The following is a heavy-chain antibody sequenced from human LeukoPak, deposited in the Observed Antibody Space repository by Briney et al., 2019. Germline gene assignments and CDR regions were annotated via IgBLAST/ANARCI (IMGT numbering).Heavy chain of an antibody. D-gene: IGHD6-25*01. CDR3: ARFAAGGSYYYYMDV. J-gene: IGHJ6*03. CDR1: GFTFSSYT. CDR2: IGTSSTTI. Sequence: GGSLRLTCAASGFTFSSYTMNWVRQPPGKGLEWVSNIGTSSTTIYYADTVKGRFTISRDNAKNSLYLQMNSLRADDTAVYYCARFAAGGSYYYYMDVWGKGTTVTVSS. V-gene: IGHV3-48*01.